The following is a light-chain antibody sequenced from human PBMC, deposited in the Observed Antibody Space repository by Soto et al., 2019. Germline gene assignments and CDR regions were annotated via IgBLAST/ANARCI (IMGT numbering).Light chain of an antibody. CDR1: SSDVGAYNY. J-gene: IGLJ3*02. CDR2: DVS. CDR3: CSYAGSYTWV. Sequence: QSVLTQPRSVSGSPGQSVTISCTGTSSDVGAYNYVSWYQQHPGKAPKLIIFDVSKRPSGVPDRLSGSKSGNTASLTISGLQAEDEADYHCCSYAGSYTWVFGGGTKSPS. V-gene: IGLV2-11*01.